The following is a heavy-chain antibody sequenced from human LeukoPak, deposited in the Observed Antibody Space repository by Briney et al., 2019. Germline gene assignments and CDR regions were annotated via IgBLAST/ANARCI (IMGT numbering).Heavy chain of an antibody. CDR2: INGYGSST. V-gene: IGHV3-74*01. D-gene: IGHD5-18*01. Sequence: PGGSLRLSCAASGFTFISYWMHWVRQAPGKWLVWVSRINGYGSSTDFADSVKGRFTISRDNAKNTLYLQTNSLRAEDTAVYYCARDALGNTALDYWGQGTLVTVSS. CDR3: ARDALGNTALDY. CDR1: GFTFISYW. J-gene: IGHJ4*02.